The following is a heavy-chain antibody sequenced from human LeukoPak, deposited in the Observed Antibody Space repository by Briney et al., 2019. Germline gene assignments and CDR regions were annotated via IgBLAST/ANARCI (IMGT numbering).Heavy chain of an antibody. J-gene: IGHJ6*02. CDR2: ISGSGGST. V-gene: IGHV3-23*01. D-gene: IGHD2-15*01. CDR1: GFTFSSYA. Sequence: PGGSLRLSCAASGFTFSSYAMSWVRQAPGKGLEWVSAISGSGGSTYYADSVKGRFTISRDNSKNTLYLQMNSLRAEDTAVYYCAGVTESIPRPDIVVVVAGSPHYYYYGMDVWGQGTTVTVSS. CDR3: AGVTESIPRPDIVVVVAGSPHYYYYGMDV.